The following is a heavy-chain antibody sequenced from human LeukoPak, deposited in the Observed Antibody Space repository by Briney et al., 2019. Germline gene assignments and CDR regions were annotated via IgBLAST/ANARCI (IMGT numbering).Heavy chain of an antibody. Sequence: ASVKVSCKASGDTFSGYQIHWVRQAPGQGLEWMGWINPNSGDTKYAQKFQGRVTMTSDTSTSTVYMELSRLSSDDTAVYSCARGAVSGTYRYLYWGQGTLVTVSS. CDR1: GDTFSGYQ. D-gene: IGHD3-16*02. V-gene: IGHV1-2*02. CDR3: ARGAVSGTYRYLY. CDR2: INPNSGDT. J-gene: IGHJ4*02.